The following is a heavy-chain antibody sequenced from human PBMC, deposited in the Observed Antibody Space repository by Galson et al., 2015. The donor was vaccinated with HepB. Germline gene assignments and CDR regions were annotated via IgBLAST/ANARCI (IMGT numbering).Heavy chain of an antibody. CDR3: ARDVYSSGWYGDYYYGMDV. CDR2: IKQHGNKE. D-gene: IGHD6-19*01. CDR1: GFTFSTYW. J-gene: IGHJ6*02. V-gene: IGHV3-7*01. Sequence: SLRLSCAASGFTFSTYWMTWVRQAPGEGLEWVANIKQHGNKEYYVDSVKGRFTLSRDNAKNSLYLQMNSLRAADTAVYYCARDVYSSGWYGDYYYGMDVWGQGTTVTVSS.